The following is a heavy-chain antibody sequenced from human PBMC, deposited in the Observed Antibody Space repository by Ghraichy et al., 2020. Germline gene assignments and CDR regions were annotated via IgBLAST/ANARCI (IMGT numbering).Heavy chain of an antibody. CDR2: INRDGSST. D-gene: IGHD4-17*01. CDR1: GFTLTSYW. CDR3: VRVNGALDH. Sequence: GGSLRLSCAASGFTLTSYWMHWVRQTSGKGLVWVSRINRDGSSTSYADSVKGRFTISRDTAKNTLYLQMNSLRAEDTAVYYCVRVNGALDHWGQGTLVTVSS. J-gene: IGHJ5*02. V-gene: IGHV3-74*01.